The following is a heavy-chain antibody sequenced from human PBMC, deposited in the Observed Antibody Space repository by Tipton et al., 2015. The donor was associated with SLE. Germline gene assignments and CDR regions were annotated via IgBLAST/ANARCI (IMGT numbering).Heavy chain of an antibody. Sequence: SLRLSCAASGFSFNSYNMNWVRQAPGKGLEWVSSISDSSDYIYYADSVKGRFTISRDNAKNSLYLQINSLRAEDTAVYYCAKDLRRAAAGYFDYWGQGTLVTVSS. CDR2: ISDSSDYI. CDR1: GFSFNSYN. J-gene: IGHJ4*02. D-gene: IGHD2-15*01. V-gene: IGHV3-21*03. CDR3: AKDLRRAAAGYFDY.